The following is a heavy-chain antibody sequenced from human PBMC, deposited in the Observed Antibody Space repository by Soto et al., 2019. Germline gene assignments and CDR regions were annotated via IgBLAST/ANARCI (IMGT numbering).Heavy chain of an antibody. J-gene: IGHJ4*02. Sequence: GESLNISCKGSGFTFTAYWIGWVRQMPGKGLEWMGIMFPGDSTTRYSPSFQGQVTMSADKSISTAYLQWNSLKASDTAMYYCARVVIGYCSSTSCPADYWGQGALVTVSS. D-gene: IGHD2-2*01. CDR1: GFTFTAYW. V-gene: IGHV5-51*01. CDR3: ARVVIGYCSSTSCPADY. CDR2: MFPGDSTT.